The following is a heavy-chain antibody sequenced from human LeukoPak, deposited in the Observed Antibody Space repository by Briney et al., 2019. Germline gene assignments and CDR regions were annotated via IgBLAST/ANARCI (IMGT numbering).Heavy chain of an antibody. CDR3: ARNRVYAPQDGMDV. D-gene: IGHD2-8*01. CDR1: GGSISSGGYS. CDR2: IYHSGST. V-gene: IGHV4-30-2*01. J-gene: IGHJ6*02. Sequence: SETLSLTCAVSGGSISSGGYSWSWIRQPPGKGLEWIGYIYHSGSTYYNPSLKSRVTISVDTSKNQFSLKLSSVTAADTAVYYCARNRVYAPQDGMDVWGQGTTVTVSS.